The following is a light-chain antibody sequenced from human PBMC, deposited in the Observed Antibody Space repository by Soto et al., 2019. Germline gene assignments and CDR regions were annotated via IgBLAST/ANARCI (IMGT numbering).Light chain of an antibody. CDR3: QQYYSSHRT. V-gene: IGKV4-1*01. Sequence: DIVMTQSPDSLAVSLGERATINCKSSQSVLSNSNNKNYLAWYQQKAGQSPKLLIYWTSTRESGVPDRFSGSGSGTDFTLTISSLQAEDVAVYYCQQYYSSHRTCGQGTKVDIK. J-gene: IGKJ1*01. CDR1: QSVLSNSNNKNY. CDR2: WTS.